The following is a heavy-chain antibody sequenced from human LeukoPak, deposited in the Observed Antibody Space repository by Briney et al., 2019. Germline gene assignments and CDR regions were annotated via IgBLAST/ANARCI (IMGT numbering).Heavy chain of an antibody. D-gene: IGHD1-7*01. V-gene: IGHV3-53*01. CDR1: GFTVSSNY. Sequence: GGSLRLSCAASGFTVSSNYMSWVRQAPGKGLEWVSVIYSGGGTNYADSVKGRFTISRDDSKNTLYLQMNSLRAEDTAVYYCAGGITGTRTYDYWGQGTLVTVSS. J-gene: IGHJ4*02. CDR2: IYSGGGT. CDR3: AGGITGTRTYDY.